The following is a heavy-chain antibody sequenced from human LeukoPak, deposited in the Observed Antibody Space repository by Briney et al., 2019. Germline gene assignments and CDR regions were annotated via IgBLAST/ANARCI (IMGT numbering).Heavy chain of an antibody. CDR2: ISSSSSYI. Sequence: GGSLRLSCAASGFTFSDYYMSWIRQAPGKGLEWVSYISSSSSYIYYADSVKGRFTISRDNAKNSLYLQMNSLRAEDTAVYYCASLWFGESPDAFDIWGQGTMVTVSS. CDR1: GFTFSDYY. D-gene: IGHD3-10*01. V-gene: IGHV3-11*06. CDR3: ASLWFGESPDAFDI. J-gene: IGHJ3*02.